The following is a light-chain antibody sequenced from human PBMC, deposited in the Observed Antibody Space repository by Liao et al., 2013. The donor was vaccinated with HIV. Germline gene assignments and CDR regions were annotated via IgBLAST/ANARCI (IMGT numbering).Light chain of an antibody. Sequence: SYVLTQPPSVSVAPGKTATITCGGNNIGTNSVHWYQQRPGQAPVLVIYYDNDRPSGIPERFSGSNSGNTATLTISRVEGGDEADYYCQVWDDNIRGVVFGGGTKLTVL. V-gene: IGLV3-21*04. J-gene: IGLJ2*01. CDR2: YDN. CDR1: NIGTNS. CDR3: QVWDDNIRGVV.